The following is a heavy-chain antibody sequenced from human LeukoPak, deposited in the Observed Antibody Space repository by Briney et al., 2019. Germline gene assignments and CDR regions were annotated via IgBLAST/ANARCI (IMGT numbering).Heavy chain of an antibody. V-gene: IGHV3-33*01. CDR1: GFTFSSYG. CDR2: IWYDGSNK. J-gene: IGHJ6*04. Sequence: GGSLRLSCAASGFTFSSYGMHWVGQAPGKGLEWVAVIWYDGSNKYYADSVKGRFTISRDNSKNTLYLQMNSLRAEDTAVYYCARAKYYGSGSYRYYYYGMDVWGKGTTVTVSS. CDR3: ARAKYYGSGSYRYYYYGMDV. D-gene: IGHD3-10*01.